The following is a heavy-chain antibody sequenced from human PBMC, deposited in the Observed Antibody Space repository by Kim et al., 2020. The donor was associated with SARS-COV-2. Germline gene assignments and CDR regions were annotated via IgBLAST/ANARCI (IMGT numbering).Heavy chain of an antibody. D-gene: IGHD5-18*01. J-gene: IGHJ4*02. CDR3: ARGGGYSYGAIDY. Sequence: PSLTTRVTLSVDTSNNQFSLKLRSVTAADPAVYYCARGGGYSYGAIDYWGQGTLVTVSS. V-gene: IGHV4-34*13.